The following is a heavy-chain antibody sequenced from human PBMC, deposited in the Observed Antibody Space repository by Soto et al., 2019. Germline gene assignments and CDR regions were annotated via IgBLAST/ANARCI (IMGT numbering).Heavy chain of an antibody. D-gene: IGHD2-21*02. CDR1: GGSISSGGYY. V-gene: IGHV4-31*03. CDR2: IYYSGST. J-gene: IGHJ6*02. Sequence: QVQLQESGPGLVKPSQTLSLTCTVSGGSISSGGYYWSWIRQHPGKGLEWIGYIYYSGSTYYNPSLKSRVTISLDTSKNQFSLKLSSVTAADTAVYYCARVCGGDCHYGMEVWGQGTTVTVSS. CDR3: ARVCGGDCHYGMEV.